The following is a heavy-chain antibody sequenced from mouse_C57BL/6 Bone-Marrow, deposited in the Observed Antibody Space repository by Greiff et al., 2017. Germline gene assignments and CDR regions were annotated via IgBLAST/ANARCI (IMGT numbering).Heavy chain of an antibody. D-gene: IGHD1-1*01. CDR1: GYSITSGYY. V-gene: IGHV3-6*01. Sequence: EVQLVESGPGLVKPSQSLSLTCSVTGYSITSGYYWNWIRQFPGNKLEWMGYISYDGSNNSHPSLTNRISITRYTSKNPFFLKLNSVTTEDTATYYCARDYITTVVAFYWYFDVWGTGTTVTVSS. CDR3: ARDYITTVVAFYWYFDV. CDR2: ISYDGSN. J-gene: IGHJ1*03.